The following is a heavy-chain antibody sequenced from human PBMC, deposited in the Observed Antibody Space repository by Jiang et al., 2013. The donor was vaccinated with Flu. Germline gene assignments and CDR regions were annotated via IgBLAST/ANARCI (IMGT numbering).Heavy chain of an antibody. CDR1: GGTFSNYV. Sequence: SGAEVKKPGSSVKVSCQASGGTFSNYVISWVRQAPGQGLEWMGGIVTMIRTANYAQNFQGRVTITADEFTTTVYLELSSLRSEDTAVYYCARHIVMAGAHKWFDPWGQGTLVTVSS. CDR2: IVTMIRTA. CDR3: ARHIVMAGAHKWFDP. V-gene: IGHV1-69*01. J-gene: IGHJ5*02. D-gene: IGHD5-12*01.